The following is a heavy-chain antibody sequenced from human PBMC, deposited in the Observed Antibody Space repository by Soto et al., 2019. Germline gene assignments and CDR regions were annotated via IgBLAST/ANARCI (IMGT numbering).Heavy chain of an antibody. CDR1: GGSISSGGYS. Sequence: QLQLQESGSGLVKPSQTLSLTCAVSGGSISSGGYSWSWIRQPPGKGLEWIGYISHSGSTYYNPSLKTPVTISLDSSKNQFSLKLSSVTASDTAMYYCASRSHVPHYWGQGTLVTVSS. D-gene: IGHD6-6*01. V-gene: IGHV4-30-2*01. J-gene: IGHJ4*02. CDR3: ASRSHVPHY. CDR2: ISHSGST.